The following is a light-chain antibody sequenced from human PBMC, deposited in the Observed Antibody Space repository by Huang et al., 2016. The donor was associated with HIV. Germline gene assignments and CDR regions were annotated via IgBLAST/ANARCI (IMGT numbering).Light chain of an antibody. CDR1: QGISSY. CDR2: AAS. CDR3: QQLNSYPEGFT. Sequence: IQLTQSPSSLSASVGDRVTITCRASQGISSYLAGYQQKPGKAPKLLIYAASTLQSGVPSRFSGSGSGTYFTLTISSLQPEDFATYYCQQLNSYPEGFTFGPGTKVDIK. J-gene: IGKJ3*01. V-gene: IGKV1-9*01.